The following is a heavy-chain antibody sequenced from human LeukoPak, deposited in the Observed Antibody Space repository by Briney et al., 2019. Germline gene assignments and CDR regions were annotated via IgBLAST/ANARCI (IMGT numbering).Heavy chain of an antibody. CDR1: GFTLSSYA. V-gene: IGHV3-23*01. CDR2: ISASGGST. J-gene: IGHJ6*03. CDR3: AKVMKGSERLTMVRGVIIKTAGLYYMDV. D-gene: IGHD3-10*01. Sequence: GGSLRLSCAASGFTLSSYAMSWVRQVPGKGLEWVSSISASGGSTNYADSVKGRFTISRDNSKNTVYLQMNSLRAEDTAVYYCAKVMKGSERLTMVRGVIIKTAGLYYMDVWGKGTTVTVS.